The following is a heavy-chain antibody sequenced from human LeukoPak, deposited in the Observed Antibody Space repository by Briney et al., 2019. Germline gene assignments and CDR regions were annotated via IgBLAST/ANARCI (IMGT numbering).Heavy chain of an antibody. J-gene: IGHJ4*02. Sequence: PGGSLRLSCAASEFTFISYAMSWVRQAPGKGREWVSAISGNGGSSYYADSVKGRFTISRDNSRNTLSLLMNSLRAEDTAVYYCAKGYGSSWYIFDYWGQGALVSVSS. CDR1: EFTFISYA. CDR3: AKGYGSSWYIFDY. V-gene: IGHV3-23*01. D-gene: IGHD6-13*01. CDR2: ISGNGGSS.